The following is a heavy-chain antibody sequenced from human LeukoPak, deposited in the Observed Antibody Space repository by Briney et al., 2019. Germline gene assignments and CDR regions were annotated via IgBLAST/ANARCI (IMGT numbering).Heavy chain of an antibody. CDR2: ISPYNGNT. J-gene: IGHJ4*02. Sequence: ASVKVSCTTSGYTFTSYLITWVRQAPGQGLEWMGWISPYNGNTNYLQKYQGRVTMSTDTSTTTAYMDLRNLKFDDTAVYYCARAVDYHDSSGYYYPIDYWGQGTLVTVSS. D-gene: IGHD3-22*01. CDR1: GYTFTSYL. CDR3: ARAVDYHDSSGYYYPIDY. V-gene: IGHV1-18*01.